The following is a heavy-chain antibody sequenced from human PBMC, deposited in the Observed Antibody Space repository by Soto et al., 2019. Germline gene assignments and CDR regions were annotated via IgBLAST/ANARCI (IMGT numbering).Heavy chain of an antibody. CDR1: GFTLSSYS. J-gene: IGHJ6*02. V-gene: IGHV3-48*02. CDR2: ISRSSRTI. CDR3: ARDNPRSSGWDV. Sequence: EVQLVESGGGLVQPGGSLSLACEASGFTLSSYSMHWSRQDPGQGLEWVSDISRSSRTIYYADSVKGRFTISRDNAKDSLYQKMDSLSDENTAVYYCARDNPRSSGWDVWCQGTTVTVSS.